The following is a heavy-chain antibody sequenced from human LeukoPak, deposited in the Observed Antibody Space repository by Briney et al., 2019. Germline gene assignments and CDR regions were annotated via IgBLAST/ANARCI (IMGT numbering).Heavy chain of an antibody. CDR3: AKDPTTGQYSSVGD. CDR1: GFSFSAYA. CDR2: ISGSGDRT. D-gene: IGHD5-18*01. V-gene: IGHV3-23*01. J-gene: IGHJ4*02. Sequence: RSGESLKISCAASGFSFSAYAMNWVRQAPGKGLEWVSLISGSGDRTYYADSVKGRFTISRDNSKDTLYLQMNSLRAEDTAIYYCAKDPTTGQYSSVGDWGQGTLVTVSS.